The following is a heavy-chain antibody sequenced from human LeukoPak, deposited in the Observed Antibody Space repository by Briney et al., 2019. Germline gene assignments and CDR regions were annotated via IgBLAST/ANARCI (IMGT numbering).Heavy chain of an antibody. D-gene: IGHD6-19*01. CDR3: AKEGSVAGPTEFDY. CDR1: GFTFTRYA. CDR2: ISGSGDGT. Sequence: GGSLRLSCAASGFTFTRYAMSWVRQAPGKGLEWVSAISGSGDGTFYADSVKGRFTISRDNSKNTLYLQMNSLRVEDTAVYYCAKEGSVAGPTEFDYWGQGALVTVSS. J-gene: IGHJ4*02. V-gene: IGHV3-23*01.